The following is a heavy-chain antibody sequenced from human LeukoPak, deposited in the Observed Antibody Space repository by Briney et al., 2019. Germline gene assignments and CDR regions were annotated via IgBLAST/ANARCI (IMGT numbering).Heavy chain of an antibody. J-gene: IGHJ4*02. Sequence: GGSLRLSCAASGFTFSSYAMSWVRPAPGKGREWVSAISGSGGSTYYADSVKGRFTISRDNSKNTLYLQMNSLRAEDTAVYYCAKGPDYYDSSGYHDYWGQGTLVTVSS. CDR2: ISGSGGST. CDR3: AKGPDYYDSSGYHDY. V-gene: IGHV3-23*01. CDR1: GFTFSSYA. D-gene: IGHD3-22*01.